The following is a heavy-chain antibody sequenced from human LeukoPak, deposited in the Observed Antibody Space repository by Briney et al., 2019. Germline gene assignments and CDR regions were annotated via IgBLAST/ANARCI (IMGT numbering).Heavy chain of an antibody. Sequence: SETLSLTCTVSGYSIAHGFFWAWIRQPPGGGLEWIGSLYHSGTTYYNTSLKSRISTSVDTSKNQFSLKLRLVTAADTAVYYCARVEAPRDINDWYFDLWGRGTLVTVSS. CDR1: GYSIAHGFF. D-gene: IGHD2-15*01. V-gene: IGHV4-38-2*02. CDR3: ARVEAPRDINDWYFDL. J-gene: IGHJ2*01. CDR2: LYHSGTT.